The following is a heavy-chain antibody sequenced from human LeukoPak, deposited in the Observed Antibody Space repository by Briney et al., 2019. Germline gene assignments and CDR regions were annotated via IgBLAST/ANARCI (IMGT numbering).Heavy chain of an antibody. CDR2: ISAYNGNT. CDR1: GYTFTGYY. D-gene: IGHD3-22*01. Sequence: ASVKVSCKASGYTFTGYYMHWVRQAPGQGLEWMGWISAYNGNTNYAQKLQGRVTMTTDTSTSTAYMELRSLRSDDTAVYYCARGRDYYDSSGYSGSIDYWGQGTLVTVSS. CDR3: ARGRDYYDSSGYSGSIDY. V-gene: IGHV1-18*04. J-gene: IGHJ4*02.